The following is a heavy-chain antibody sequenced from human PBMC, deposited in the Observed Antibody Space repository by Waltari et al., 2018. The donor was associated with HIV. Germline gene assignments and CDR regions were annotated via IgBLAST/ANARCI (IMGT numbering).Heavy chain of an antibody. CDR3: HRARATDQGGSDL. J-gene: IGHJ4*01. D-gene: IGHD3-16*01. CDR2: LNPRSGAT. Sequence: QDQLIQSGTEVKKPGAPLTVSCRSSGYNFIGYFIHWVREAPGQGLEWMGDLNPRSGATEYAQKVRGRLTLSGGASVNPAYRDLKGLRFDDTATYFCHRARATDQGGSDLWGQGTLVIVS. V-gene: IGHV1-2*02. CDR1: GYNFIGYF.